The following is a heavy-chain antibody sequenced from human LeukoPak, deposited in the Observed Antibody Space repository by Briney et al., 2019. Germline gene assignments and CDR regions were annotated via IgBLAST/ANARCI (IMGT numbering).Heavy chain of an antibody. D-gene: IGHD6-19*01. V-gene: IGHV4-59*01. CDR2: IYYSGST. CDR1: GGSISSYY. CDR3: ARDGTPYSSGWYNY. J-gene: IGHJ4*02. Sequence: PSETLSLTCTVSGGSISSYYWSWIRQPPGKGLEWIGYIYYSGSTNYNPSLKSRVTISVDTSKNQFSLKLSSVTAADTAVYYCARDGTPYSSGWYNYWGQGTLVTVSS.